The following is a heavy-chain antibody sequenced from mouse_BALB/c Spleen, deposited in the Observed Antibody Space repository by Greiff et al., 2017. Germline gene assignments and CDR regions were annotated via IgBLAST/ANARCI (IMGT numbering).Heavy chain of an antibody. CDR3: ARTGTGWFAY. CDR2: IWAGGST. CDR1: GFSLTSYG. J-gene: IGHJ3*01. V-gene: IGHV2-9*02. Sequence: VQGVESGPGLVAPSQSLSITCTVSGFSLTSYGVHWVRQPPGKGLEWLGVIWAGGSTNYNSALMSRLSISKDNSKSQVFLKMNSLQTDDTAMYYCARTGTGWFAYWGQGTLVTVSA. D-gene: IGHD4-1*01.